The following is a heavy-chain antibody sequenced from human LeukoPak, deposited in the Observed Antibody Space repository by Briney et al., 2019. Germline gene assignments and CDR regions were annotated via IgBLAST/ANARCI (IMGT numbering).Heavy chain of an antibody. D-gene: IGHD6-13*01. J-gene: IGHJ4*02. CDR1: GFTFSSYA. Sequence: GGSLRLSCAASGFTFSSYAMSWVRQAPGKGLEWVSAISGSGGGTYYADSVKGRFTISRDNSKNTLYLQMNSLRAEDTAVYYCAKARYSSSWYYDYWGQGTLVTVSS. CDR3: AKARYSSSWYYDY. V-gene: IGHV3-23*01. CDR2: ISGSGGGT.